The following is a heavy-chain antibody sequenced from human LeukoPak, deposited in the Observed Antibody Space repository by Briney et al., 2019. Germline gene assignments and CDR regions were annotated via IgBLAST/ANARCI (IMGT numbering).Heavy chain of an antibody. CDR2: ISYDGNDK. D-gene: IGHD3-10*01. CDR1: GFTFSKYG. Sequence: GRSLRLSCVASGFTFSKYGMHWVRQAPGKGLEWVAVISYDGNDKYYADSVKGRFTISRDISKNTLYLQMNTLRTEDTAVYYCAKDSVWFGDLLGGMDVWGQGTTVTVSS. CDR3: AKDSVWFGDLLGGMDV. V-gene: IGHV3-30*18. J-gene: IGHJ6*02.